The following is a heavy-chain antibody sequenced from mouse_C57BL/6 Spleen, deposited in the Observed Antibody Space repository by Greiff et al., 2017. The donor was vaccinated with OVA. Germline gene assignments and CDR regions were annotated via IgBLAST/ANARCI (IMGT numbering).Heavy chain of an antibody. D-gene: IGHD2-12*01. Sequence: EVQVVESGGGLVKPGGSLKLSCAASGFTFSSYAMSWVRQTPEKRLEWVATISDGGSYTYYPDNVKGRFTISRDNAKNNLYLQMSHLKSEDTAMYYCERDSDYGTWFAYWGQGTLVTVSA. J-gene: IGHJ3*01. CDR3: ERDSDYGTWFAY. CDR1: GFTFSSYA. CDR2: ISDGGSYT. V-gene: IGHV5-4*01.